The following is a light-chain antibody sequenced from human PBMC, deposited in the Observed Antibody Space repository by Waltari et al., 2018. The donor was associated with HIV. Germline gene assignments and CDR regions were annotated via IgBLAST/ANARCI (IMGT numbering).Light chain of an antibody. Sequence: QSVLTQPPSASGTPGQRVTISCSGGSSNIGTNPVFWYQHLPGTAPTVLIYPTTPRPSGVPGRFSGSKSGTSAYLAISGLQSEDEADYYCAAWDDSLNGHLVFGGGTKLTVL. CDR2: PTT. J-gene: IGLJ2*01. V-gene: IGLV1-44*01. CDR1: SSNIGTNP. CDR3: AAWDDSLNGHLV.